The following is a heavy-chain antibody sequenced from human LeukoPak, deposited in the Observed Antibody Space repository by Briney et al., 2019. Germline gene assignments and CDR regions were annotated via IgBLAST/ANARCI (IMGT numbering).Heavy chain of an antibody. D-gene: IGHD3-16*02. Sequence: GGSLRLSCAASGFTFSSYAMHWVRQAPGKGLEWVAVISYDGSNKYYADSVKGRFTISRDNSKNTLYLQMNSLRAEDTAVYYCARGRIMITFGGVISDAFDIWGQGTMVTVSS. J-gene: IGHJ3*02. CDR2: ISYDGSNK. V-gene: IGHV3-30-3*01. CDR1: GFTFSSYA. CDR3: ARGRIMITFGGVISDAFDI.